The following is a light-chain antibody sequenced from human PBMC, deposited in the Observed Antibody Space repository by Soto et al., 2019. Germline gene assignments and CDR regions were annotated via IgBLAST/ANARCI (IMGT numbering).Light chain of an antibody. CDR3: QQYGSSTWT. CDR2: GAS. CDR1: QSISSTL. Sequence: EIVLTQSPGTLSLSPGERATLSCKASQSISSTLLAWYQQKPGQAPRLLIYGASSRATGIPDRFSGSGSGTDFTLTISRLEPEDFAVYYCQQYGSSTWTFGQGTKVDIK. J-gene: IGKJ1*01. V-gene: IGKV3-20*01.